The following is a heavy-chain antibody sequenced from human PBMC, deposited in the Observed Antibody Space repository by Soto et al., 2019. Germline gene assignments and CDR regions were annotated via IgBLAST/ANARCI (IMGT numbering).Heavy chain of an antibody. CDR1: GFTVSTNY. V-gene: IGHV3-66*01. J-gene: IGHJ4*02. CDR3: ARVMPYCSGGSCHSVDY. D-gene: IGHD2-15*01. Sequence: EVHLVESGGGLVQPGESLKLSCVVSGFTVSTNYMTWVRQAPGKGLEWVSGIHIGGGTYYADSVDGRITISRDNSENTLYLQINNPRTEDTAVYYCARVMPYCSGGSCHSVDYWGQGTLVNVSS. CDR2: IHIGGGT.